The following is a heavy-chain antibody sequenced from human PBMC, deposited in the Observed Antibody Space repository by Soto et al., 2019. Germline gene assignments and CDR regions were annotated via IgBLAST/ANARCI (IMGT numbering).Heavy chain of an antibody. Sequence: EVQLVETGGSSIQPGGSLRLSCAVSGFTVRSNYMSWVRQAPGKGLEWVSIIYSSGNTYYADSVKGRFTMSRDTSNNTVFLQMSSLRAEDTAVYYCARVSSPFGYWGQGTLVTVSS. CDR2: IYSSGNT. J-gene: IGHJ4*02. CDR3: ARVSSPFGY. V-gene: IGHV3-53*02. CDR1: GFTVRSNY. D-gene: IGHD3-16*01.